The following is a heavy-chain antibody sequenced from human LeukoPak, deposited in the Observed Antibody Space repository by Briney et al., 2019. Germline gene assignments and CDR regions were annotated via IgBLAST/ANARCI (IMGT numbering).Heavy chain of an antibody. CDR2: ISGSGANT. CDR3: AKAARGCYAGD. J-gene: IGHJ4*02. V-gene: IGHV3-23*01. D-gene: IGHD2-2*01. CDR1: GFIFSAYA. Sequence: GGSLRLSCEGSGFIFSAYAMSWVRQAPGKGLEWVSVISGSGANTYYADSVEGRFTISRDNSKNTLFLQMSSLRADDTALYYCAKAARGCYAGDWGQGTLVTVSS.